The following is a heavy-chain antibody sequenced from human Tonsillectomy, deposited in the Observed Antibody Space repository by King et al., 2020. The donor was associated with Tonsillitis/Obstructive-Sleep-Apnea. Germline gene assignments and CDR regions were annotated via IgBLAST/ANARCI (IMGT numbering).Heavy chain of an antibody. Sequence: DVQLVESGGGLVQPGGSLRLSCAASGFTFSNSAMTWVRQAPGKGLEWVSTLTTSGGKTYYADSVKGRFTISRENSRNTLYLQLNSLRAEDTAVYYCAKPHCGGDCYPAHFDCWGQGTLVTVSS. V-gene: IGHV3-23*04. CDR3: AKPHCGGDCYPAHFDC. CDR2: LTTSGGKT. D-gene: IGHD2-21*02. CDR1: GFTFSNSA. J-gene: IGHJ4*02.